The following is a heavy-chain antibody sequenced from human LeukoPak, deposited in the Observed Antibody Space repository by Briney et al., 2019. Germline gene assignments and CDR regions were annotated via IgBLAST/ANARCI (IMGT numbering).Heavy chain of an antibody. CDR1: GGTFSSYA. J-gene: IGHJ4*02. Sequence: ASVKVSCKASGGTFSSYAISRVRQAPGQGLEWMGGIIPIFGTANYAQKFQGRVTITTDESTSTAYMELSSLRSEDTAVYYCAREGRLTPYFDYWGQGTLVTVSS. CDR3: AREGRLTPYFDY. D-gene: IGHD4/OR15-4a*01. V-gene: IGHV1-69*05. CDR2: IIPIFGTA.